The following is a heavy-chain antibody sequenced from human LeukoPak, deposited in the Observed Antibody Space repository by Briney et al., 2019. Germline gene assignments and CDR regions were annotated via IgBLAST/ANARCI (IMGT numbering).Heavy chain of an antibody. Sequence: SVKVSCKASGGTFSSYAISWVRQAPGQGLEWMGGIIPIFGTANYAQKFQGRVTITADESTSTAYMELSSLRSEDTAVYYCARGALTVTGDAFDIWGQGTMVTVSS. CDR2: IIPIFGTA. D-gene: IGHD4-17*01. V-gene: IGHV1-69*13. CDR3: ARGALTVTGDAFDI. J-gene: IGHJ3*02. CDR1: GGTFSSYA.